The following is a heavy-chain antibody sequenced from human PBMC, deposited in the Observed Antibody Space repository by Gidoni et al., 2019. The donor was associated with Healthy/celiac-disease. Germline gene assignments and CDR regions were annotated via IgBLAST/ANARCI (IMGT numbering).Heavy chain of an antibody. CDR2: INQDGSEK. CDR3: ARGYLEWFLSDAFGI. J-gene: IGHJ3*02. Sequence: EVQLVESGGGLVQPGGSLRLSCSASGFTFSSYWMRWARLVTGKGLEWVANINQDGSEKYYVDSVKGRFTISRDNAKNSLYLQMNSLRAEDTAVYYCARGYLEWFLSDAFGIWGQGTMVTVSS. D-gene: IGHD3-3*01. CDR1: GFTFSSYW. V-gene: IGHV3-7*01.